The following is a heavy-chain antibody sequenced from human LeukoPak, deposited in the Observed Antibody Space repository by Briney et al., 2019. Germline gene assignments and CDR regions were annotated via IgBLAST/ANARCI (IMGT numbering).Heavy chain of an antibody. CDR1: GYTFTSYD. Sequence: GASVKVSFTASGYTFTSYDINWVRQATGQGLEWMGWMNPNSGNTGYAQKFQGRVTMTRNTSISTAYMELSSLRSEDTAVYYCARGLRYFDWSPFDYWGQGTLVTVSS. CDR2: MNPNSGNT. J-gene: IGHJ4*02. CDR3: ARGLRYFDWSPFDY. V-gene: IGHV1-8*01. D-gene: IGHD3-9*01.